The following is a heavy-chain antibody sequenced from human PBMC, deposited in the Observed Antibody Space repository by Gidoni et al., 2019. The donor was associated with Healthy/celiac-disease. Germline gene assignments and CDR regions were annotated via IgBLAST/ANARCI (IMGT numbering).Heavy chain of an antibody. CDR2: INHSGST. V-gene: IGHV4-34*01. J-gene: IGHJ6*02. D-gene: IGHD3-10*01. Sequence: QVQLQQWGAGLLKPSETLSLTCAVYGGSFSGYYWSWIRQPPGKGLEWIGEINHSGSTNYNPSLKSRVTISVDTSKNQFSLKLSSVTAADTAVYYCARGGRVTMVRGVKRPYYGMDVWGQGTTVTVSS. CDR3: ARGGRVTMVRGVKRPYYGMDV. CDR1: GGSFSGYY.